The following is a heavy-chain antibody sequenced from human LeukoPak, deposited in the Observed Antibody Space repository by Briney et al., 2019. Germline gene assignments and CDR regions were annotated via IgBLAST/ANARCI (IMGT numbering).Heavy chain of an antibody. CDR1: GFTISSNS. J-gene: IGHJ4*02. CDR3: ARRAGAYSHPYDY. Sequence: PGGSLRLSCTVSGFTISSNSMSWVRQAAGKGLEWVSFIYSDNTHYSGSVKGGFTISRDNSKNTLYLQMNSLRAEDTAVYYCARRAGAYSHPYDYGGQGTLVTVSS. D-gene: IGHD4/OR15-4a*01. CDR2: IYSDNT. V-gene: IGHV3-53*01.